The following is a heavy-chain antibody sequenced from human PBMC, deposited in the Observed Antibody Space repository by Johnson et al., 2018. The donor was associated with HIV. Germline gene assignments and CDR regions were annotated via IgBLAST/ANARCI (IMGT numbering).Heavy chain of an antibody. CDR2: ISYDEVNK. D-gene: IGHD2-2*02. Sequence: QVQLVESGGGVVQPGGSLRLSCAASGFTFSTYGMHWVRQAPGKGLEWVAVISYDEVNKYYADSVKGRFTISRDNSKNTLYLEMNSLRAEDTAVYYCATDFVLYWGNGFDIWGQGTVVTVSS. CDR3: ATDFVLYWGNGFDI. V-gene: IGHV3-33*03. J-gene: IGHJ3*02. CDR1: GFTFSTYG.